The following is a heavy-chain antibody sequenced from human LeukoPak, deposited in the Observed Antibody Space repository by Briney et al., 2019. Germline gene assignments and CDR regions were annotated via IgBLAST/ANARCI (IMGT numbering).Heavy chain of an antibody. CDR2: ISSSSSYI. CDR1: GFTFSTYS. J-gene: IGHJ4*02. CDR3: AKDSSPSYDSSGHYDY. Sequence: GGSLRLSCAASGFTFSTYSMNWVRQAPGKGLEWVSSISSSSSYIYYADSVKGRFTISRDNAKNSLYLQMNSLRAEDTALYYCAKDSSPSYDSSGHYDYWGQGTLVTVSS. V-gene: IGHV3-21*04. D-gene: IGHD3-22*01.